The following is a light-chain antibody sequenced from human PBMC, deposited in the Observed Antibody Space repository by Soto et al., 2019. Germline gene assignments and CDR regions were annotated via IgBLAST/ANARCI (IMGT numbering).Light chain of an antibody. CDR2: DVN. Sequence: QPVLTQPASVSGSPGQSITISCTGTSSDVGGYNFVSWYQQHPGKVPKLMIFDVNRRPSGVSDRFSGSKSDNTASLTISGLQAEDEGDYYCCSYTSSSTHVFGSGTKLTVL. V-gene: IGLV2-14*03. CDR1: SSDVGGYNF. CDR3: CSYTSSSTHV. J-gene: IGLJ1*01.